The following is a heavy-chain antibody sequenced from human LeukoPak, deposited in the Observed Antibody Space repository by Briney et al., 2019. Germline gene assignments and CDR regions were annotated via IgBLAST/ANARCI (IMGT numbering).Heavy chain of an antibody. V-gene: IGHV2-70*04. CDR2: IDWDDDN. D-gene: IGHD3-16*01. J-gene: IGHJ4*02. CDR3: ARTYDGTYFDC. Sequence: SGPALMRPTQTLALTCTFSGFSLSTSGMRVGWIRQPPGKALEWLARIDWDDDNFYSTSLKTRLTISKDTSKNQVVLTMTNMDPVDTATYYCARTYDGTYFDCWGQGTLVTVSS. CDR1: GFSLSTSGMR.